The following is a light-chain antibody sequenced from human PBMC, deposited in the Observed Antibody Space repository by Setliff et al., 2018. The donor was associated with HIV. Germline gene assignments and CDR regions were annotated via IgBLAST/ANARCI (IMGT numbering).Light chain of an antibody. CDR3: CSYAGNFTYYV. J-gene: IGLJ1*01. CDR2: KVS. Sequence: QSALTQPASVSGSPGQSITISCTGTSSDVGRYNLVSWYQQHPGKAPKLIIYKVSKRPSGVSNRFSGFKSGNTASLTMSGLQAEDEADYYCCSYAGNFTYYVFGTGTKVTVL. CDR1: SSDVGRYNL. V-gene: IGLV2-23*02.